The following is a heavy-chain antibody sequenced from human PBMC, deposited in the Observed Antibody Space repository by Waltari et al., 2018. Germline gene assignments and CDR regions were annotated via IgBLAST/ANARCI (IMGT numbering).Heavy chain of an antibody. V-gene: IGHV4-34*01. D-gene: IGHD2-2*02. CDR2: INHSGST. CDR1: GGSFSGYY. CDR3: ARGPIVVVPAAITKFDY. Sequence: QVQLQQWGAGLLKPSETLSLTCAVYGGSFSGYYWSWIRQPPGKGLEWIGEINHSGSTNYNPSLKSRVTISVDTSKNQFSLKLSSVTAADTAVYYCARGPIVVVPAAITKFDYWGQGTLVTVSS. J-gene: IGHJ4*02.